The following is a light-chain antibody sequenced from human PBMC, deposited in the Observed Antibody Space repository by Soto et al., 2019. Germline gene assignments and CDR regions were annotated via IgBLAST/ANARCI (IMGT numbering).Light chain of an antibody. CDR1: SSSIGSNS. J-gene: IGLJ2*01. CDR2: DNN. V-gene: IGLV1-51*01. Sequence: QSVLTQPPSVSAAPGQMVTISCSGSSSSIGSNSVSWYQQLPGTAPKLLIYDNNKRPSGIPDRFSASKSGTSATLGITGLQSGDEADYYCGTWDSSLSGVLFGGGTKVTVL. CDR3: GTWDSSLSGVL.